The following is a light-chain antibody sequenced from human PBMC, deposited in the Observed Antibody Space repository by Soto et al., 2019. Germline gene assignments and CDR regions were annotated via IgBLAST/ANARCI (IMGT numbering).Light chain of an antibody. Sequence: QSALTQPASVSGSPGQSITISCTGTSSDVGSYNLVSWYQQHPGKAPKLMIYEGSKRPSGVSNRFSGSKSGNTASLTISGLQAEDEADYYRCSYAGGRVFGGGTKLTVL. CDR3: CSYAGGRV. CDR2: EGS. CDR1: SSDVGSYNL. V-gene: IGLV2-23*01. J-gene: IGLJ3*02.